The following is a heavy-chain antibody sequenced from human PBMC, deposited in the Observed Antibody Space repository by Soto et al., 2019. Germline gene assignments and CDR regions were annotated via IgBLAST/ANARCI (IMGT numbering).Heavy chain of an antibody. CDR2: ISGSRGST. D-gene: IGHD2-2*01. Sequence: GTLSLPCEVSGFTFSSYALWRLRPARGRGGERCLSISGSRGSTHYADSVKGRLTISRDKSKNTLYLQMTSLRAEYAAVYDCAKDPIVPAAHNWFDPWGQGTLVNVSS. V-gene: IGHV3-23*01. J-gene: IGHJ5*02. CDR1: GFTFSSYA. CDR3: AKDPIVPAAHNWFDP.